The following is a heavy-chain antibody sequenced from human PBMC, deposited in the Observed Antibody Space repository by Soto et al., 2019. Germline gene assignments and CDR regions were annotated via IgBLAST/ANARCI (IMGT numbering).Heavy chain of an antibody. CDR3: ARLPNYYGSGSHVYYYYGMDV. CDR1: GYSFTSYW. V-gene: IGHV5-51*01. J-gene: IGHJ6*02. Sequence: GESLKISCKGSGYSFTSYWIGWVRQMPGKGLEWMGIIYPGDSDTRYSPSFQGQVTISADKSISTAYLQWSSLKASDTAMYYCARLPNYYGSGSHVYYYYGMDVWGQGTTVTVSS. D-gene: IGHD3-10*01. CDR2: IYPGDSDT.